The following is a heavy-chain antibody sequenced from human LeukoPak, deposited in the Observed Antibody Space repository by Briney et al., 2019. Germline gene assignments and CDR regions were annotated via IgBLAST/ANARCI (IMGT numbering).Heavy chain of an antibody. D-gene: IGHD6-19*01. CDR3: ARKGISGWYFDY. CDR2: IYSSGST. CDR1: GGSISSYY. Sequence: SETLSLTCTVSGGSISSYYWSWIRQPAGKGLVCIGRIYSSGSTDYNPSLKSRVTMSVDTSNNQFSLKLNSVTAADTAVYYCARKGISGWYFDYWGQGTLVTVSS. V-gene: IGHV4-4*07. J-gene: IGHJ4*02.